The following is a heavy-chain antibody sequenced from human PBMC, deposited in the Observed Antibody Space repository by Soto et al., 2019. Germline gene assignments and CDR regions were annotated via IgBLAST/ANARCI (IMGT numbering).Heavy chain of an antibody. D-gene: IGHD3-22*01. CDR2: ISSSGSTI. CDR3: AIWDHYFEPH. Sequence: VGSLRLSCAASGLTFSDYSMSWIRQAPGKGLEWVSYISSSGSTIYYADSVKGRFTISRDNAKNSLYLQMNSLRAEDTAVYYCAIWDHYFEPHWGQGTLVNVSS. CDR1: GLTFSDYS. V-gene: IGHV3-11*01. J-gene: IGHJ4*02.